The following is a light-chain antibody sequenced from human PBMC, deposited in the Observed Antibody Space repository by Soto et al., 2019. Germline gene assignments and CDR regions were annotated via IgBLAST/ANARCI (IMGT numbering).Light chain of an antibody. Sequence: DIQMTQSPASLSASVGDRVTITCRASQDIRNFVAWYQQKPGKAPKILIYAESTLQSGVPSRFSGSGSGTDFTLTINSLQPEDVATYSCQKYSSVPVFGPGTKVEIK. V-gene: IGKV1-27*01. CDR3: QKYSSVPV. J-gene: IGKJ3*01. CDR2: AES. CDR1: QDIRNF.